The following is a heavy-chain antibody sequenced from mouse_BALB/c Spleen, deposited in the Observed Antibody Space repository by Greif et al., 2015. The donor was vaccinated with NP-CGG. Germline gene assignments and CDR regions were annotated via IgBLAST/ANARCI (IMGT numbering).Heavy chain of an antibody. J-gene: IGHJ2*01. CDR1: GYTFSSYW. Sequence: VKVVESGAELMKPGASVKISCKATGYTFSSYWIEWVKQRPGHGLEWIGEILPGSGSTNYNEKFKGKATFTADTSSNTAYMQLSSLTSEDSAVYYCASLVVAKGYFDYWGQGTTLTVSS. V-gene: IGHV1-9*01. D-gene: IGHD1-1*01. CDR2: ILPGSGST. CDR3: ASLVVAKGYFDY.